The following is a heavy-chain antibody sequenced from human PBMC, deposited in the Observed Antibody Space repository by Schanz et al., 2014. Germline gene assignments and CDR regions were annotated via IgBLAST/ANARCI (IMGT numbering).Heavy chain of an antibody. J-gene: IGHJ5*02. V-gene: IGHV3-48*01. Sequence: EVQLVESGGGVVQPGRSLRLSCAASGFTFSTHAMHWVRQAPGKGLEWVAYISSSSSTIHYADSVKGRFTISRDNAKNSLFLQMNSLRAEDTAVYYCARAGYDADNWFDPWGQGTLVTVSS. CDR3: ARAGYDADNWFDP. CDR1: GFTFSTHA. D-gene: IGHD2-2*01. CDR2: ISSSSSTI.